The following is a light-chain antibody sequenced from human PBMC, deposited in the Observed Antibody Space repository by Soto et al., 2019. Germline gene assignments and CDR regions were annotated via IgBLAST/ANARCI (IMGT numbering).Light chain of an antibody. Sequence: EIVLTQSPGTLSLSPGERATLSCRASQSVNNNYLAWYQQKPGQAPRLYIYGASTRATGIPDRFGGSGSGTDFTLTISRLEPEDFAVYYCQQYGSTPLTFGGGTKVEIK. J-gene: IGKJ4*01. CDR3: QQYGSTPLT. V-gene: IGKV3-20*01. CDR2: GAS. CDR1: QSVNNNY.